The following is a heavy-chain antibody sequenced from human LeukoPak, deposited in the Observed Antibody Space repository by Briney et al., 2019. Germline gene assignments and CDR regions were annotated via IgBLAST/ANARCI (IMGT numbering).Heavy chain of an antibody. Sequence: ASETLSLTCAVYGESLSKYYWTWIRQSPGKGLEWIGEINHRGSTNLNPSLKSRVTLSVDTSKYQFSLKLTSVTAAGAAVYYCASSVGSTDYWGQGTLVTVSS. D-gene: IGHD1-26*01. V-gene: IGHV4-34*01. CDR1: GESLSKYY. CDR3: ASSVGSTDY. J-gene: IGHJ4*02. CDR2: INHRGST.